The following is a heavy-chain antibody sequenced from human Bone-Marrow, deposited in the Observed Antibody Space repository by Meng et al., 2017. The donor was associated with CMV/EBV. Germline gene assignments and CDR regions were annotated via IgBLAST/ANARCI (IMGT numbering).Heavy chain of an antibody. Sequence: GESLKISCAASGFTLSRYEMNWVRQAPGKGLEWVSYISSSGSTIYYADSVKGRFTISRDNAKNSLYLQMNSLRAEDTAVYYWARERNVVVVAKDFRKPQPMEPIDYWGQGTLVTVSS. D-gene: IGHD2-15*01. CDR1: GFTLSRYE. CDR2: ISSSGSTI. V-gene: IGHV3-48*03. J-gene: IGHJ4*02. CDR3: ARERNVVVVAKDFRKPQPMEPIDY.